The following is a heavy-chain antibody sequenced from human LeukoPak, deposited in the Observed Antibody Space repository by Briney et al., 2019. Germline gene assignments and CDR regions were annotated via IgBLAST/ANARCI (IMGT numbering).Heavy chain of an antibody. CDR3: AKEQGSSGWYRYFQH. CDR1: GLSFSSYA. CDR2: ISGSGGST. D-gene: IGHD6-19*01. V-gene: IGHV3-23*01. J-gene: IGHJ1*01. Sequence: PGGSLRLSCAASGLSFSSYAMSWVRQAPGKGLEWVSAISGSGGSTYYAVSVKGRFTISRDNSKNTLYLQMNSLRAEDTAVYYCAKEQGSSGWYRYFQHWGQGTLVTVSS.